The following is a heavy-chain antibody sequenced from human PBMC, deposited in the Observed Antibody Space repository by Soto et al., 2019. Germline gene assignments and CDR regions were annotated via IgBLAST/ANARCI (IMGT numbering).Heavy chain of an antibody. CDR2: IYPGDSDT. J-gene: IGHJ6*02. V-gene: IGHV5-51*01. CDR3: ARPRSSSRNYYGMDV. Sequence: LKISCKGSGYSLTSYWIGWVRQMPGKGLEWMGIIYPGDSDTRYSPSFQGQVTISADKSISTAYLQWSSLKASDTAMYYCARPRSSSRNYYGMDVWGQGTTVTVSS. D-gene: IGHD6-13*01. CDR1: GYSLTSYW.